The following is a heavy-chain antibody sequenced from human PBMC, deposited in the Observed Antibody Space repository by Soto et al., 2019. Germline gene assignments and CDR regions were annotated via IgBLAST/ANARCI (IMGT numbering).Heavy chain of an antibody. CDR3: ARVAHQSLDY. CDR2: INPSDGGT. J-gene: IGHJ4*02. CDR1: GYTFTNYY. Sequence: ASVKVSCKTSGYTFTNYYIHWVRQAPGQGLEWLGIINPSDGGTGYARKFQGRVTMTRDTSTSTVYMDMSSLRSEDTAVYYCARVAHQSLDYWGLGTLVTVSS. D-gene: IGHD5-12*01. V-gene: IGHV1-46*01.